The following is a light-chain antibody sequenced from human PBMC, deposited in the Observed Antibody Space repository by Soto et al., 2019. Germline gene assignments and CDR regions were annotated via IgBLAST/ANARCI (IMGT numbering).Light chain of an antibody. V-gene: IGLV2-14*01. Sequence: QSVLTQPASVSGSPGQSITISCTGTSSDVGGYNYVSWYQQHPGKAPKLMIYEVSNRPSGVSNRFSGSKSGNTASLTISGLQADDEADYYCSSYTSSSTPRVFGGGTKVTVL. CDR2: EVS. CDR1: SSDVGGYNY. J-gene: IGLJ3*02. CDR3: SSYTSSSTPRV.